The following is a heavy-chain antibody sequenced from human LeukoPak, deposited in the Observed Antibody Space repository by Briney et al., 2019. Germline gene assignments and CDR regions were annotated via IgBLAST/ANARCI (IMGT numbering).Heavy chain of an antibody. Sequence: SGGSLRLSCAASGFTFSSYSMNWVRQAPGKGLEWVGRIKSKTDGGTTDYAAPVKGRFTISRDDSKNTLYLQMNSLKTEDTVVYYCTTDRGDYGSGSYEIYYYYMDVWGKGTTVTVSS. CDR2: IKSKTDGGTT. D-gene: IGHD3-10*01. CDR1: GFTFSSYS. CDR3: TTDRGDYGSGSYEIYYYYMDV. V-gene: IGHV3-15*01. J-gene: IGHJ6*03.